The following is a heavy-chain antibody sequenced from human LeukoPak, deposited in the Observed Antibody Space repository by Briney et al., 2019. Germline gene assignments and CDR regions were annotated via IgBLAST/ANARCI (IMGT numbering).Heavy chain of an antibody. V-gene: IGHV1-18*01. CDR1: GYNLVAYG. CDR3: VRDVDQRLDY. CDR2: IDTNNGET. Sequence: ASVKVSCKASGYNLVAYGLSWVRQAPGQGLEWMGWIDTNNGETNYTQRFLGRVTMTTDTSTNTAYMELRSLRSDDTAVFYCVRDVDQRLDYWGQGTLVTVS. J-gene: IGHJ4*02.